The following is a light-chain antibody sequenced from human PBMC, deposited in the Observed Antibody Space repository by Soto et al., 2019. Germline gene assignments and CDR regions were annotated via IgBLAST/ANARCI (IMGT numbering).Light chain of an antibody. Sequence: QSVLTQPPSASGSPGQSVTISCTGTSSDVDIYNYVSWYQQHPGKAPKLIIYEVTKRPSGVPDRSSGSKSGNTASLTVSGLQTEDEAEYYCSSYAGSNTLVFGTGTKVTVL. CDR3: SSYAGSNTLV. J-gene: IGLJ1*01. CDR1: SSDVDIYNY. V-gene: IGLV2-8*01. CDR2: EVT.